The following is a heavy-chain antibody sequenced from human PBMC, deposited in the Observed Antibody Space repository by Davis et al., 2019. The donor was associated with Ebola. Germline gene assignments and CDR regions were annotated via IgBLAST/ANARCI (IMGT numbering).Heavy chain of an antibody. Sequence: GESLKISCAASGFTFSDYYMSWIRQAPGKGLEWVSYISSSGSTIYYADSVKGRFTISRDNAKNSLYLQMNSLRAEDTAVYYCARDLVVPAARYFDYWGQGTLVTVSS. V-gene: IGHV3-11*01. CDR3: ARDLVVPAARYFDY. J-gene: IGHJ4*02. CDR2: ISSSGSTI. CDR1: GFTFSDYY. D-gene: IGHD2-2*01.